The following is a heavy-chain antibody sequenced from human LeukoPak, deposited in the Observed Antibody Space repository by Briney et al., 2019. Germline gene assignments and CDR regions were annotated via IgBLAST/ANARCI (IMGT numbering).Heavy chain of an antibody. Sequence: GGSLRLSCAVSGFTFSTYPMNWVRQAPGKGLEWVSYISSSSSTIYYVDSVRGRFTISRDNAKNSLYLQMNSVRDEDTAVYYCARDIAPSYFDYWGQGTLVTVSS. CDR2: ISSSSSTI. CDR1: GFTFSTYP. V-gene: IGHV3-48*02. D-gene: IGHD6-13*01. CDR3: ARDIAPSYFDY. J-gene: IGHJ4*02.